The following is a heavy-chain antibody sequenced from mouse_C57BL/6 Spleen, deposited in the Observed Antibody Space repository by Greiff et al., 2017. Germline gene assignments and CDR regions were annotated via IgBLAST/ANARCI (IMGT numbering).Heavy chain of an antibody. CDR1: GYTFTSYW. CDR3: ARSGTVNWYFDV. J-gene: IGHJ1*03. V-gene: IGHV1-72*01. CDR2: IDPNSGGT. Sequence: QVQLQQPGAELVKPGASVKLSCKASGYTFTSYWMHWVKQRPGRGLEWIGRIDPNSGGTKYNEKFKSKATLTVDKSSSTDYMQLSSLTSEDSAVYDCARSGTVNWYFDVWGTGTTVTVSS. D-gene: IGHD3-2*02.